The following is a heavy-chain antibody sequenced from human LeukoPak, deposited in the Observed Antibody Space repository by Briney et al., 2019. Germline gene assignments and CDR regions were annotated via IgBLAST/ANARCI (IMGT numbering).Heavy chain of an antibody. CDR1: GGSIRSYY. V-gene: IGHV4-4*07. CDR2: IYISGST. CDR3: ARAPEFSSGWLLDY. Sequence: SETLSLTCTVSGGSIRSYYGSWIRQPAERGLEWIGRIYISGSTNYNPSLKSRVTMSVDTSKNQFSLKLSSVTAADTAMYYCARAPEFSSGWLLDYWGQGTLVTVSS. D-gene: IGHD6-19*01. J-gene: IGHJ4*02.